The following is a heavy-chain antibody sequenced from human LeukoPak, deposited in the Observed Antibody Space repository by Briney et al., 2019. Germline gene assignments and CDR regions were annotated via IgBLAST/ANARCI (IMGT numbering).Heavy chain of an antibody. CDR2: IWHDGSNE. CDR1: GFTFGHYG. CDR3: ATPDYDFWSGYPVFDY. D-gene: IGHD3-3*01. V-gene: IGHV3-30*02. J-gene: IGHJ4*02. Sequence: GESLRLSCAASGFTFGHYGMHWVRQAPGKGLEWVAVIWHDGSNEYYADSVKGQFTISRDNSKNTLYLQMNSLRAEDTAVYYCATPDYDFWSGYPVFDYWGQGTLVAVSS.